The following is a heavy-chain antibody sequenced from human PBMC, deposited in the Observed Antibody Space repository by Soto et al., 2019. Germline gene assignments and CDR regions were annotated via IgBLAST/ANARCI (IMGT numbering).Heavy chain of an antibody. V-gene: IGHV5-51*01. D-gene: IGHD3-22*01. CDR2: IYPGDSDT. Sequence: PGESLKISCKGSGYSFTSYWIGWVRQMPGKGLEWMGIIYPGDSDTRYSPSFQGQVTISADKSISTACLQWSSLKASDTAMYYCARSVPNYYDSSGADFDYWGQGTLVTVSS. CDR1: GYSFTSYW. CDR3: ARSVPNYYDSSGADFDY. J-gene: IGHJ4*02.